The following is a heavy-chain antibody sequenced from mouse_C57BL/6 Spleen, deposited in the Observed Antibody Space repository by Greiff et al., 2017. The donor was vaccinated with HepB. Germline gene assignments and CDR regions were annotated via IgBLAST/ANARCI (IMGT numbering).Heavy chain of an antibody. J-gene: IGHJ4*01. CDR1: GYTFTDYY. D-gene: IGHD2-3*01. CDR3: ARRLLSPYYAMDY. CDR2: INPYNGGT. V-gene: IGHV1-19*01. Sequence: EVQLQQSGPVLVKPGASVKMSCKASGYTFTDYYMNWVKQSHGKSLEWIGVINPYNGGTSYNQKFKGKATLTVDKSSSTAYMELNSLTSEDSAVYYCARRLLSPYYAMDYWGQGTSVTVSS.